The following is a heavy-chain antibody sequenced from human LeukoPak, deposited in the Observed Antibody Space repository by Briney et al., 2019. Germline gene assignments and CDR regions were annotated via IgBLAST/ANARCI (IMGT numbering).Heavy chain of an antibody. D-gene: IGHD3-10*01. CDR1: GFTFSSYG. CDR3: AREDYYGSGSYMRYFYYYDMDV. Sequence: PGGSLRLSCAASGFTFSSYGMNWVRQAPGEGLEWVSYISSSDCLKYYADSVKGRFTISRDNAKNSLYLQMNSLRAEDTAVYYCAREDYYGSGSYMRYFYYYDMDVWGKGTTVTVSS. V-gene: IGHV3-48*03. J-gene: IGHJ6*04. CDR2: ISSSDCLK.